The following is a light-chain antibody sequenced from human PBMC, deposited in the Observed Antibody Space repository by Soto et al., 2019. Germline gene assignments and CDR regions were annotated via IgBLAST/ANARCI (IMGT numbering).Light chain of an antibody. J-gene: IGLJ2*01. CDR1: SSDVGGYNL. Sequence: QSALTQPASVSGSPGQSITISCTGTSSDVGGYNLVSWCQHHPGEAPKLMIYEVTKRPSGVSNRFSGSKSGNTASLTISGLQAEDEADYYCYSYVGRNIVVFGGGTKLTVL. CDR2: EVT. CDR3: YSYVGRNIVV. V-gene: IGLV2-23*02.